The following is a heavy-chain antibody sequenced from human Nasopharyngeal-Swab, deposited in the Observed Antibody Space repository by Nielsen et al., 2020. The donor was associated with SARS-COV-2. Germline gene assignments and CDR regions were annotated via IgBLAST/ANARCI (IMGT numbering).Heavy chain of an antibody. D-gene: IGHD3-16*01. CDR1: GFSFSAFT. CDR2: ISHDGFDK. CDR3: VRGPLRTSKAFFDY. V-gene: IGHV3-30-3*01. Sequence: GESLKISCEASGFSFSAFTMHWIRQIPGKGLEWVAFISHDGFDKDYATSVRGRFTISRDNHRNTVYLQLDSLRSDGTAVYYCVRGPLRTSKAFFDYWGQGTLVTVSS. J-gene: IGHJ4*02.